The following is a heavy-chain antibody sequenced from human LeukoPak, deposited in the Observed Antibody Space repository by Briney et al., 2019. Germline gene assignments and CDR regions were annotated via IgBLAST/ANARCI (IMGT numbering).Heavy chain of an antibody. CDR2: IRYDGSNK. J-gene: IGHJ3*02. CDR3: AKTWDYDSSGYSDAFDI. D-gene: IGHD3-22*01. Sequence: GGSLRLSCAASGFTFSSYGMHWVRQAPGKGLEWVAFIRYDGSNKYYADSVKGRFTISRDNSKNTLYLQMNSLRAEDTAVYYCAKTWDYDSSGYSDAFDIWGQGTMVTVSS. CDR1: GFTFSSYG. V-gene: IGHV3-30*02.